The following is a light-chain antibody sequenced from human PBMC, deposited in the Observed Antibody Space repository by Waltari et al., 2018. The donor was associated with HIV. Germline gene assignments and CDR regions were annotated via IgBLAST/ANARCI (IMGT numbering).Light chain of an antibody. V-gene: IGLV1-40*01. CDR1: SSNMGAGYH. J-gene: IGLJ1*01. Sequence: QSLLTQPPSVSGAPGQRVTISCTGSSSNMGAGYHVHWYQQLPGTAPKLLIYGNSSRPSGVPDRFSGSKAGTSASLAITWLQAEDEADYYCQSYDSSLSIVFGTGTKVTVL. CDR3: QSYDSSLSIV. CDR2: GNS.